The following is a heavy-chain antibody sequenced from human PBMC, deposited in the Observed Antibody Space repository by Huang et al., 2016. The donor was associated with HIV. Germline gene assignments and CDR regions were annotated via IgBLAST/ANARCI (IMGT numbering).Heavy chain of an antibody. V-gene: IGHV3-23*01. CDR2: IGGRGGNT. D-gene: IGHD3-3*01. J-gene: IGHJ6*02. CDR1: GFTFNSYA. Sequence: EVQLLESGGGLVQPGGSLRLSCAASGFTFNSYAMSWVRQAPGNGWEWVGAIGGRGGNTYYEDSGKGRFTISRDKSKNTLFLQMSGLRAEDTAVYYWSRDDFWSGYSDYYGLDVWGQGTTVTVSS. CDR3: SRDDFWSGYSDYYGLDV.